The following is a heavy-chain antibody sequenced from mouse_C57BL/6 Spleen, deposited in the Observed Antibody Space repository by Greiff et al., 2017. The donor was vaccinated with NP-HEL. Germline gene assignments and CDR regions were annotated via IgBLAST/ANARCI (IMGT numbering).Heavy chain of an antibody. J-gene: IGHJ3*01. V-gene: IGHV3-6*01. Sequence: EPGPGLVKPSQSLSLTCSVTGYSITSGYYWNWIRQSPGNQLEWMGYISYDGSNNYNPSLKNRIPLTRDTSKNQFFLKLNSVTTEDTATYYCANDYGYGSSYRFADWGQGTLVTVSA. CDR1: GYSITSGYY. D-gene: IGHD1-1*01. CDR2: ISYDGSN. CDR3: ANDYGYGSSYRFAD.